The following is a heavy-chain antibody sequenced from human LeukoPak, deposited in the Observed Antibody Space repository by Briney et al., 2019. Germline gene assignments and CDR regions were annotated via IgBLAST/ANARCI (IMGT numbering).Heavy chain of an antibody. V-gene: IGHV1-2*02. CDR1: GGTFSSYA. J-gene: IGHJ5*02. Sequence: GASVKVSCKASGGTFSSYAISWVRQAPGQGLEWMGWINPNSGGTNYAQKFQGRVTMTRDTSISTAYMELSRLRSDDTAVYYCAREQKYYYYDSVNWFDPWGQGTLVTVSS. CDR2: INPNSGGT. CDR3: AREQKYYYYDSVNWFDP. D-gene: IGHD3-22*01.